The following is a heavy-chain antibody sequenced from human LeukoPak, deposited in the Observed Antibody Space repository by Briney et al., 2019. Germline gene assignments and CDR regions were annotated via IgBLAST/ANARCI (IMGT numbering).Heavy chain of an antibody. V-gene: IGHV3-48*03. D-gene: IGHD2-21*02. CDR3: ARVGVGTSRYYYYMDV. J-gene: IGHJ6*03. CDR2: ISSSGSTI. CDR1: GFTFSSYE. Sequence: PGGSLRLSCAASGFTFSSYEMNWVRQAPGKGLEWVSYISSSGSTIYYADSVKGRFTISRDNAKNSLYLQMNSLRAEDTAVYYCARVGVGTSRYYYYMDVWGKGPRSPSP.